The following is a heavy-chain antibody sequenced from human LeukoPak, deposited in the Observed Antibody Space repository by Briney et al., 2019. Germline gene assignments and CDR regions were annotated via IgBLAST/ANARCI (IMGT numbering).Heavy chain of an antibody. J-gene: IGHJ4*02. CDR2: ISASHGNT. V-gene: IGHV1-18*01. D-gene: IGHD4-23*01. CDR3: ARVSTVGPEDY. CDR1: GGTFSSYA. Sequence: ASVKVSCKASGGTFSSYAISWVRQAPGQGLEWMGWISASHGNTDYAQNLQGRVTLTTDTSTSTAYMELRSLRSDDTAVYYCARVSTVGPEDYWGQGTLVTVSS.